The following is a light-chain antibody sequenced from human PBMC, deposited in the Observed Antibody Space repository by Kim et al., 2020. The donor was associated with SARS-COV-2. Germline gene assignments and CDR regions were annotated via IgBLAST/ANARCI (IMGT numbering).Light chain of an antibody. J-gene: IGKJ2*02. Sequence: SLSPGERATLSCRASQSVYSYLAWYQQKPGQAPRLLMYDASNRATGIPARFSGSGSGTDFTLTISSLEPEDFAVYYCQQRSNWRWTFGQGTKL. CDR2: DAS. CDR3: QQRSNWRWT. CDR1: QSVYSY. V-gene: IGKV3-11*01.